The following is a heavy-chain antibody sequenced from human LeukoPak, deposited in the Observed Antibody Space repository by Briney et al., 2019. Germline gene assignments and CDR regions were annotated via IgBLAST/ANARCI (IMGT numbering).Heavy chain of an antibody. CDR3: AKGVSGTSRYYFDY. J-gene: IGHJ4*02. D-gene: IGHD3-10*01. Sequence: GGSLRLSCAASGLTLPSYWMHWVRHAPGKGLVWVSRIKSDGSSATYADSVKGRFTISRDNSKNTLYLQMNSLRAEDMAVYFCAKGVSGTSRYYFDYWGQGTLVTVSS. CDR2: IKSDGSSA. V-gene: IGHV3-74*01. CDR1: GLTLPSYW.